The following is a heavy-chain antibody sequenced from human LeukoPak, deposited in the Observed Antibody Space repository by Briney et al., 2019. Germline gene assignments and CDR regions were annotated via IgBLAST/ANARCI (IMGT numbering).Heavy chain of an antibody. CDR2: ISGSGGST. J-gene: IGHJ4*02. CDR3: ANREDFWSGSPSYDY. D-gene: IGHD3-3*01. CDR1: GFTFSSYG. Sequence: PGGSLRLSCAASGFTFSSYGMSWVRQAPGKGLEWVSAISGSGGSTYYADSVKGRFTISRDNSKNTLYLQMNSLRAEDTAVYYCANREDFWSGSPSYDYWGRGTLVTVSS. V-gene: IGHV3-23*01.